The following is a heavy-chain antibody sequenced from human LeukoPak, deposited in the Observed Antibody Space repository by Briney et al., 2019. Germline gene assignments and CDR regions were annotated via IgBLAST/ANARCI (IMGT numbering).Heavy chain of an antibody. CDR3: ARAFYDSSGYLPPFDY. CDR1: GYTFTGSY. D-gene: IGHD3-22*01. Sequence: ASVKVSCKASGYTFTGSYMHWVRQAPGQGLEWTGWINPNSGGTNYVQKFQGRVTMTRDTSISTAYMELSRLRSDDTAVYYCARAFYDSSGYLPPFDYWGQGTLVTVSS. V-gene: IGHV1-2*02. J-gene: IGHJ4*02. CDR2: INPNSGGT.